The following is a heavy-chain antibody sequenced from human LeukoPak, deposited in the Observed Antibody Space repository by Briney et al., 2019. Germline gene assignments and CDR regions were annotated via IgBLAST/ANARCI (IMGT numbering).Heavy chain of an antibody. V-gene: IGHV3-64*01. D-gene: IGHD2-15*01. J-gene: IGHJ4*02. CDR1: GFTFSNSA. Sequence: PGGSLRLSCVASGFTFSNSAMRWVRQAPGKGLEYVSAISSNGGSTYYANSVKGRFTISRDNSKNTLYLQMGSLRAEDMAVYYCARGSGLDYWGQGTLVTVSS. CDR2: ISSNGGST. CDR3: ARGSGLDY.